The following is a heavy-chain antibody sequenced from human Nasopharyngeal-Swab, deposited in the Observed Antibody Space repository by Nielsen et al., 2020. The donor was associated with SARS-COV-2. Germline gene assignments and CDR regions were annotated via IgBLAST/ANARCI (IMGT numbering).Heavy chain of an antibody. CDR1: GFTVSSNY. D-gene: IGHD1-26*01. Sequence: GESPKISCAASGFTVSSNYMSWVRQAPGKGLEWVSVIYSGGSTYYADSVKGRFTISRHNSKNTLYLQMNSLRAEDTAVYYCARDLDSGSYPYWGQGTLVTVSS. CDR2: IYSGGST. CDR3: ARDLDSGSYPY. J-gene: IGHJ4*02. V-gene: IGHV3-53*04.